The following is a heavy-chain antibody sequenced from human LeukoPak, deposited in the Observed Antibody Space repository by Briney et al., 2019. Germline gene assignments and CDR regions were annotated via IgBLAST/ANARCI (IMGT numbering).Heavy chain of an antibody. CDR3: ARTRVIPATIDYYHYYMDV. V-gene: IGHV3-48*01. Sequence: GGSLRLSCAASGFTFSSYSMKWVRQAPGKGLEWVSYISTSSSTIYYADSVKGRFTISRDDAKNSLYLQMNSLRAEDTAVYYCARTRVIPATIDYYHYYMDVWGKGTTVTVSS. D-gene: IGHD2-2*01. J-gene: IGHJ6*03. CDR2: ISTSSSTI. CDR1: GFTFSSYS.